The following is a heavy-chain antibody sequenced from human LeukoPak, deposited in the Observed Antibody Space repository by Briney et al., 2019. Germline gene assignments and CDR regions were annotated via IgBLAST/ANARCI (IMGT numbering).Heavy chain of an antibody. CDR1: GFTFSSHA. J-gene: IGHJ4*02. CDR3: AKDRTSAWTFDF. D-gene: IGHD6-19*01. Sequence: QPGGSLRLSCAASGFTFSSHAMHWVRQAPGKGLEYVASIQYDGSEKFYGDSVKGRFTTSRDNSKTALYLQMGSLRPEDTAIYYCAKDRTSAWTFDFWGQGTLVTVSS. V-gene: IGHV3-30*02. CDR2: IQYDGSEK.